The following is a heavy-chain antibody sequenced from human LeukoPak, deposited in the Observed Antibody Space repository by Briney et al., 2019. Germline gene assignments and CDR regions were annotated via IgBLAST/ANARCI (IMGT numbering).Heavy chain of an antibody. D-gene: IGHD5-24*01. J-gene: IGHJ4*02. V-gene: IGHV5-51*01. CDR1: GYIFTSYW. Sequence: GGALQISCKGSGYIFTSYWIGWVRQMPGKGLEGMGIIYPGDSDTRYSPSFQGQVTISADKSISTAYLQWSSLKASDTAMYYCARQFSSDGYADYWGQGTLVTVSS. CDR2: IYPGDSDT. CDR3: ARQFSSDGYADY.